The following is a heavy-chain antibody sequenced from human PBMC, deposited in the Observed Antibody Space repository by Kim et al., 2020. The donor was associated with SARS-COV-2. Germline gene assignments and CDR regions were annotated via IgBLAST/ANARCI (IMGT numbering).Heavy chain of an antibody. D-gene: IGHD1-26*01. J-gene: IGHJ6*02. CDR2: IIPIFGTA. Sequence: SVKVSCKASGGTFSSYAISWVRQAPGQGLEWMGGIIPIFGTANYVQKFQGRVTITADESTSTAYMELSSLRSEDTAVYYCARDERSKRVGATWNGMDVWGQGTTVTVSS. V-gene: IGHV1-69*13. CDR1: GGTFSSYA. CDR3: ARDERSKRVGATWNGMDV.